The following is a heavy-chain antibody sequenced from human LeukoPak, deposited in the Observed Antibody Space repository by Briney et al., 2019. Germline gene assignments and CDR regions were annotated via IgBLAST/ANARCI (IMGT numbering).Heavy chain of an antibody. J-gene: IGHJ4*02. CDR2: IIPIFGTA. D-gene: IGHD1-26*01. Sequence: SEKVSCKASGGTFSSYAISWVRQAPGQGLEWMGGIIPIFGTANYAQKFQGRVTITADESTSTAYMELSSLRSEDTAVYYCARDLSQLVGATFDYWGQGTLVTVSS. CDR1: GGTFSSYA. V-gene: IGHV1-69*13. CDR3: ARDLSQLVGATFDY.